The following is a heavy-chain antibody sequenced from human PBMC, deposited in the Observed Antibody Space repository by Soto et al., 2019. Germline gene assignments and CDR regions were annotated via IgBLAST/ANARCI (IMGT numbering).Heavy chain of an antibody. J-gene: IGHJ4*02. CDR3: ARDGGVGAVAPGVFGYFDY. V-gene: IGHV4-31*03. D-gene: IGHD1-26*01. CDR1: GGSISSGGYY. CDR2: IYYSGST. Sequence: QVQLQESGPGLVKPSQTLSLTCTVSGGSISSGGYYWSWIRQHPGKGLEWIGYIYYSGSTYYNPSLKSRVTISVDTSKNQFSLKLSSVTAADTAVYYCARDGGVGAVAPGVFGYFDYWGQGTLVTVFS.